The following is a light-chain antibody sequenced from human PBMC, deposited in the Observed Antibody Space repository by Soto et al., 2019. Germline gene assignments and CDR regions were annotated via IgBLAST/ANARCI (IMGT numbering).Light chain of an antibody. Sequence: DIVMTQSPATLSVSPGERATLSCSARQSVTNLAWYQQKPGQAPRPLIYRASTRATDVRVRFSGSGSGTEFTLTITSLQSEDFAVYYCQHYNSWPLTFGGGTKVVIK. J-gene: IGKJ4*01. V-gene: IGKV3-15*01. CDR2: RAS. CDR3: QHYNSWPLT. CDR1: QSVTN.